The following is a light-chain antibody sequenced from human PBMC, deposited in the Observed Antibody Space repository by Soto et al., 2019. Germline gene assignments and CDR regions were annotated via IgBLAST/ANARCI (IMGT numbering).Light chain of an antibody. J-gene: IGKJ4*01. CDR1: QSVSSN. V-gene: IGKV3-15*01. CDR2: GAS. Sequence: EIVLTQSPGTLSLSPGERATLSFSASQSVSSNLAWYQQKPGQAPRLLIYGASTRATGIPARFSGSGSGTEFTLTISSLQSEDFAVYYCQQYNNWPPLTFGGGTKVDI. CDR3: QQYNNWPPLT.